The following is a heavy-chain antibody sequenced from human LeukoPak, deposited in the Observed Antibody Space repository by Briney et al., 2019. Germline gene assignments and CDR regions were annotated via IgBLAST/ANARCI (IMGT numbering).Heavy chain of an antibody. CDR2: IYSGDST. CDR3: ASRDSGDYPYFGY. V-gene: IGHV3-53*01. CDR1: GFTVSRKY. Sequence: PGGSLRLSCAASGFTVSRKYMTWVRQAPGKGLEWVSLIYSGDSTYYADSVKGRLTISRDNSKNTLYLQMNSLRPEDTAVFYCASRDSGDYPYFGYWGQGTLVTVSS. J-gene: IGHJ4*02. D-gene: IGHD4-17*01.